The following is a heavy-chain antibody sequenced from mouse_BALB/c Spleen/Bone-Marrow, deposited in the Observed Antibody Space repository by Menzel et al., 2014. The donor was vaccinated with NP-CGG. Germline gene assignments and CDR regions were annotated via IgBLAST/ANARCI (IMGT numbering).Heavy chain of an antibody. V-gene: IGHV2-6-4*01. Sequence: QVQLKHLGPGVVVPSQNLSITCTVSGFSLCRYNIHWIRQPPGKVLEWLGMRWGGGGTDHNSANKSRMRISKDNSKSQIFLKIISLQIDETAMYYCARNDGGDYVMDYWGQGTPLTVSS. J-gene: IGHJ4*01. D-gene: IGHD2-3*01. CDR1: GFSLCRYN. CDR3: ARNDGGDYVMDY. CDR2: RWGGGGT.